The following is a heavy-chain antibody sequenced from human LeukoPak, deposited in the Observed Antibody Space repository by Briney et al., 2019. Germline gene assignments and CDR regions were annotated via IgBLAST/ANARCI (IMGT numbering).Heavy chain of an antibody. J-gene: IGHJ5*02. D-gene: IGHD1-7*01. V-gene: IGHV6-1*01. CDR3: ARGELELSPNGWFDP. CDR2: TYYRSKRYN. Sequence: SQTLSLTCAISGDSVSSNSAAWNWIRQSPSRGLEWLGRTYYRSKRYNDYAVSVKSRITINPDTPKNQFSLQLNSVTPEDTAVYYCARGELELSPNGWFDPWGQGTLVTVSS. CDR1: GDSVSSNSAA.